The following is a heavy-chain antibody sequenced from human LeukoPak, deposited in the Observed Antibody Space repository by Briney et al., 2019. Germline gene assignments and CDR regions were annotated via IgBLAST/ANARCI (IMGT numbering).Heavy chain of an antibody. D-gene: IGHD1-20*01. CDR2: IYFSGST. J-gene: IGHJ4*02. CDR3: ARRGITGAFDY. V-gene: IGHV4-59*08. CDR1: GGSINTYY. Sequence: PSETLSLTCTVSGGSINTYYWSWIRQPPGKGLEWIGYIYFSGSTDYKPSLRSRVTISLDTSKNQFSLRLSSVTAADTAVYYCARRGITGAFDYWGQGTLVTVSS.